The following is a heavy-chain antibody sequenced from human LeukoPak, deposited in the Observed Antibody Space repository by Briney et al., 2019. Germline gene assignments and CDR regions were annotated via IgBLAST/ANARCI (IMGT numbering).Heavy chain of an antibody. V-gene: IGHV4-34*01. J-gene: IGHJ5*01. CDR3: ANHREGSYFES. CDR1: GGSFSGYY. CDR2: IYHFGGA. D-gene: IGHD3-10*01. Sequence: SETLSLTCAVYGGSFSGYYWSWVRQPPGKGLEWIGSIYHFGGAYYWQSLLSRATISIDRSKNHISLKLTSVTATDTAVYYCANHREGSYFESWGQGTLVTVSS.